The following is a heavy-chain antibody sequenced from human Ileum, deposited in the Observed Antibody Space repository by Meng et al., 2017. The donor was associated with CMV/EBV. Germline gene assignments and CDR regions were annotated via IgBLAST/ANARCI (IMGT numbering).Heavy chain of an antibody. CDR1: GGALSDYF. V-gene: IGHV4-34*01. D-gene: IGHD1-26*01. J-gene: IGHJ4*02. Sequence: QGQLREWGAGLLKPSETLSLTCAVHGGALSDYFWNWIRQTPGKGLECIGEINHSGNTNYNPSLQSRLTISLATSNNQFSLKLTSVTAADAAVYYCARGRDFWWEMDYTGQGTLVTVSS. CDR2: INHSGNT. CDR3: ARGRDFWWEMDY.